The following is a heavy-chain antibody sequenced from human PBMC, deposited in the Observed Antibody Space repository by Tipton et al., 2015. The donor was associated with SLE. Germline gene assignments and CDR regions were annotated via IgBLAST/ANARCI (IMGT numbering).Heavy chain of an antibody. V-gene: IGHV3-72*01. D-gene: IGHD6-19*01. CDR3: AGSSGWYFFDY. J-gene: IGHJ4*02. CDR2: TRNKANSYTT. Sequence: GSLRLSCAAAGFTFSDHYMDWVRQAPEKGLEWVGRTRNKANSYTTEYAASVKGRFTITRDDSKNSLYLQMNSLKTEDTAVYYCAGSSGWYFFDYWGQGTLVTVSS. CDR1: GFTFSDHY.